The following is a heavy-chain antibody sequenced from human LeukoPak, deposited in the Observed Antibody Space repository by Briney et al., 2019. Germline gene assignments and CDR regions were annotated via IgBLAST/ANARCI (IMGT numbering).Heavy chain of an antibody. V-gene: IGHV4-34*01. D-gene: IGHD5-24*01. Sequence: SETLSLTCAVYGGSFSGYYWSWIRQPPGKGLEWIGEINHSGSTNYNPFLKSRVTISVDTSKNQFSLKLSSVTAADTAVYYCARGGRWPYDYWGQGTLVTVSS. CDR3: ARGGRWPYDY. CDR1: GGSFSGYY. J-gene: IGHJ4*02. CDR2: INHSGST.